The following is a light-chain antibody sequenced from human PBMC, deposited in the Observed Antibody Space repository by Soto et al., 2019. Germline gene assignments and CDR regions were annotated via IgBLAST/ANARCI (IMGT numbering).Light chain of an antibody. CDR3: QHYNSYSEA. CDR1: QSINTW. J-gene: IGKJ1*01. Sequence: DIQMTQSPSTLSASVGDRVTITCRASQSINTWLAWYQQKPGKAPKFLIYDAFSLESGVPLRFSGSGSGTEFTLTISSLQPDDFATYYCQHYNSYSEAFGQGTKVDIK. CDR2: DAF. V-gene: IGKV1-5*01.